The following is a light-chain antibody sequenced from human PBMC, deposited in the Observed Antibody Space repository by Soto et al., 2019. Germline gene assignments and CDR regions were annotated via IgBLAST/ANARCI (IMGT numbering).Light chain of an antibody. CDR1: QSVSSSY. J-gene: IGKJ2*01. V-gene: IGKV3-20*01. CDR2: GAS. CDR3: QQYGSSLYT. Sequence: EMVLTQSPGTLSLSPGERATLSCRASQSVSSSYLAWYQQKPGQAPRLLIYGASSRATGIADRFSGSGSGTDFTLIIRRLEPEDFAVYYCQQYGSSLYTFGQGTKLEIK.